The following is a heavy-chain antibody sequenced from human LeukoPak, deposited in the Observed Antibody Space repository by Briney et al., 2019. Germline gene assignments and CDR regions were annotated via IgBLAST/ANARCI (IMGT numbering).Heavy chain of an antibody. CDR1: GGSISSYY. CDR3: ARDSSGYYYLDY. D-gene: IGHD3-22*01. V-gene: IGHV4-4*07. CDR2: IYTSGST. J-gene: IGHJ4*02. Sequence: SETLSPTCTVSGGSISSYYWSWIRQPAGKGLEWIGRIYTSGSTNYNPSLKSRVTISVDKSKNQFSLKLSSVTAADTAVYYCARDSSGYYYLDYWGQGTLVTVSS.